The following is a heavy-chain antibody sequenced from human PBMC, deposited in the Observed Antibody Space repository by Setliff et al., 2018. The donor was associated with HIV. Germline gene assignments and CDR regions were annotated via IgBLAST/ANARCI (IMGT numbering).Heavy chain of an antibody. CDR1: GGSISSRDW. J-gene: IGHJ3*02. CDR2: IHYTGSK. CDR3: AGRGDGNNGYDAFDI. Sequence: PSETLSLTCAVSGGSISSRDWWSWVRQPPGQGLEWIATIHYTGSKFRNPSLRSRLTISVDTTKNQVSLKLSSVTAADTAVYYCAGRGDGNNGYDAFDIWGQGTMVTVSS. D-gene: IGHD2-8*01. V-gene: IGHV4-39*01.